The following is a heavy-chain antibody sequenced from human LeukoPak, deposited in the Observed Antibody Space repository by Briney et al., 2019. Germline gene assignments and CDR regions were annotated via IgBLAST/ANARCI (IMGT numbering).Heavy chain of an antibody. CDR1: GFTFSSYA. Sequence: QSGGSLRLSCSASGFTFSSYAMHWVRQAPGKGLEYVSAISSNGGSTYYADSVKGRFTISRDNSKNTLYLQMSSLRAEDAAVYYCVKEGYSSGWDGDWGQGTLVTVSS. D-gene: IGHD6-19*01. J-gene: IGHJ4*02. CDR3: VKEGYSSGWDGD. CDR2: ISSNGGST. V-gene: IGHV3-64D*06.